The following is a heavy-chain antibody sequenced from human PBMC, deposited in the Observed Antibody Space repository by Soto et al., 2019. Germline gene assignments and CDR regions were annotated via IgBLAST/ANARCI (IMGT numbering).Heavy chain of an antibody. CDR2: INEDGSQK. CDR1: EFSFRSYW. CDR3: ARVGRYGWDFDH. J-gene: IGHJ4*02. Sequence: LPCAASEFSFRSYWMTWVRQAPGKGLEWVALINEDGSQKYYVGSVKDRFIISRDNAKDSVYMQMDSLRAGDTAVYFCARVGRYGWDFDHWGQGTLVTVSS. V-gene: IGHV3-7*01. D-gene: IGHD5-18*01.